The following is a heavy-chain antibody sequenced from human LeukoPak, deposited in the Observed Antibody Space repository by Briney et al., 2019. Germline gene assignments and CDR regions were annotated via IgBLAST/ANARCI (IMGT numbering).Heavy chain of an antibody. CDR2: IRSEADGGTL. Sequence: GGSLRLSCAASEFILINAWMSWVRQAPGKGLEWVGRIRSEADGGTLDYAALVKGRFTISRDASKNTLYLQMNSLKTEDTAVYYCTTVIMGTPKDDYWGQGTLVTVSS. D-gene: IGHD4-23*01. V-gene: IGHV3-15*01. CDR3: TTVIMGTPKDDY. J-gene: IGHJ4*02. CDR1: EFILINAW.